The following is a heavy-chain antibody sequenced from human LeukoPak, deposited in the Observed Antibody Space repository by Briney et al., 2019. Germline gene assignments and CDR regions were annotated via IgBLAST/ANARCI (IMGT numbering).Heavy chain of an antibody. V-gene: IGHV3-30*02. CDR3: ARREGLAPMIDY. J-gene: IGHJ4*02. CDR2: IRNDGTNE. CDR1: GFKFNTYG. D-gene: IGHD1-26*01. Sequence: PWGTLTLTCVASGFKFNTYGMHWVRQAPGRGLEWVAIIRNDGTNENYADSVKGRFTISRDDSENTLYLQMNNVRAEDTALYYWARREGLAPMIDYWGQGTLVTVSS.